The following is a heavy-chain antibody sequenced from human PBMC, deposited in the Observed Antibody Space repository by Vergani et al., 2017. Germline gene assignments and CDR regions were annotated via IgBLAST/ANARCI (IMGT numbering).Heavy chain of an antibody. Sequence: EVQLVESGGGLVQPGRSLRLSCAASGFTFDDYAMHWVRQAPGKGLEWVSGISWNSGSIGYADSVKGRFTISRDNAKNSLYLQMNSLRAEDTAVYYCARELVVVVPAVYYYYGMDVWGQGTTVTVSS. CDR3: ARELVVVVPAVYYYYGMDV. CDR2: ISWNSGSI. D-gene: IGHD2-2*01. J-gene: IGHJ6*02. CDR1: GFTFDDYA. V-gene: IGHV3-9*01.